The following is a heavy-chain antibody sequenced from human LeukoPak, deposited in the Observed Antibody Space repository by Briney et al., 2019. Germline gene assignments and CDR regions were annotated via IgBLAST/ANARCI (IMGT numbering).Heavy chain of an antibody. D-gene: IGHD3-10*01. CDR3: AKGRVTMVRGVRKNWYFDL. J-gene: IGHJ2*01. CDR2: ISGSGGST. V-gene: IGHV3-23*01. Sequence: PRGSLRLSCAASGFTFSSNAMSWVRRAPGKGLEWVSAISGSGGSTYYADSVKGRFSISRDNSKNTLYLQINSLRAEDTAVYYCAKGRVTMVRGVRKNWYFDLWGRGTLVTVSS. CDR1: GFTFSSNA.